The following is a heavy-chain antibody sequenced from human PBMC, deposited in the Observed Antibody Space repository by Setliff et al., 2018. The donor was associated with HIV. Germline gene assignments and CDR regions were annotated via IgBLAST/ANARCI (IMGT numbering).Heavy chain of an antibody. D-gene: IGHD5-18*01. J-gene: IGHJ3*02. CDR2: INPSGGST. Sequence: ASVKVSCKTSGGTFSNYGISWVRQAPGQGLEWMGRINPSGGSTTYAQKFLGRVTLTRDTSTSTVYMELSSLRSEDTAVYYCARGPWIQLWSSELDAFDIWGQGTMVTVSS. CDR3: ARGPWIQLWSSELDAFDI. CDR1: GGTFSNYG. V-gene: IGHV1-46*01.